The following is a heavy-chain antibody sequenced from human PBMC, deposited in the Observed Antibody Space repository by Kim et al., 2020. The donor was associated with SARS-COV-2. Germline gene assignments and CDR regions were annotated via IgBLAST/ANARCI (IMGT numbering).Heavy chain of an antibody. V-gene: IGHV1-24*01. Sequence: ASVKVSCKVSGYTLTELSMHWVRQAPGKGLEWMGGFDPEDGETIYAQKFQGRVTMTEDTSTDTAYMELSSLRSEDTAVYYCATVDPDPGIAVAGRIPLYYYYGMDVWGQGTTVTVSS. CDR1: GYTLTELS. J-gene: IGHJ6*02. D-gene: IGHD6-19*01. CDR3: ATVDPDPGIAVAGRIPLYYYYGMDV. CDR2: FDPEDGET.